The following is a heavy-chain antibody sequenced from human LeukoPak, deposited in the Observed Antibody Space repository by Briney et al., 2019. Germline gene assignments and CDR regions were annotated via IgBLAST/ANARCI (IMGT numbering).Heavy chain of an antibody. Sequence: ASVKVSCKASGYTFTSYGISWVRQAPGQGLEWMGWISAYNGNTNYAQKLQCRVTMTTDTSTSTAYMELRSLRSDDTAVYYCARDGHTVVGATISPWVPRFDYWGQGTLVTVSS. J-gene: IGHJ4*02. CDR2: ISAYNGNT. CDR1: GYTFTSYG. CDR3: ARDGHTVVGATISPWVPRFDY. V-gene: IGHV1-18*01. D-gene: IGHD1-26*01.